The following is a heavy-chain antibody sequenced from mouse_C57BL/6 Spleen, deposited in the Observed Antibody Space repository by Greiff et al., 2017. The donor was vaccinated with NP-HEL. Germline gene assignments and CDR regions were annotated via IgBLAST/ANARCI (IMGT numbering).Heavy chain of an antibody. Sequence: VQLKESGAELVKPGASVKLSCTASGFNIKDYYMHWVKQRTEQGLEWIGRIDPEDGETKYAPKFQGKATITADTSSNTAYLQLSSLTSEDTAVYYGAREVAEDYYSYEYWGQGTTLTVAS. CDR3: AREVAEDYYSYEY. V-gene: IGHV14-2*01. D-gene: IGHD1-1*02. CDR2: IDPEDGET. J-gene: IGHJ2*01. CDR1: GFNIKDYY.